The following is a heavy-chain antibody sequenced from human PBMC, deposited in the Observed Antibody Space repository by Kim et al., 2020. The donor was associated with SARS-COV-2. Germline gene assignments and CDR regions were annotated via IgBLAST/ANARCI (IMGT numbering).Heavy chain of an antibody. CDR3: ARGRSTPSY. V-gene: IGHV4-34*01. J-gene: IGHJ4*02. CDR2: GST. Sequence: GSTNYNPSLKRRVTISVDTSKNQFSLRLGSVTAADTAVYYCARGRSTPSYWGQGTLVTVSS.